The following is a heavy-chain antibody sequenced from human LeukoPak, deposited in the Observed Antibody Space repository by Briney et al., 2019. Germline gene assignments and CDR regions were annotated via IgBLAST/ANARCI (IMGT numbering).Heavy chain of an antibody. Sequence: PGGSLRLSCAASGFTVSSNHMSWVRQAPGKGLEWVSVIYTGGSTYYADSAKGRFTISRDNSKNTLVLQMNSLRSEDTAVYFCARDNRDWAFDYWGQGTLVTVSS. CDR3: ARDNRDWAFDY. V-gene: IGHV3-66*01. J-gene: IGHJ4*02. CDR1: GFTVSSNH. CDR2: IYTGGST. D-gene: IGHD2-21*02.